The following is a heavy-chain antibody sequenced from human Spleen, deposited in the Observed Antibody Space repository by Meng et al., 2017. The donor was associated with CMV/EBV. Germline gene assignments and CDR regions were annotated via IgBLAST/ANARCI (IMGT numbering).Heavy chain of an antibody. V-gene: IGHV4-34*01. CDR3: ARGRVSGLDY. CDR2: INHSGST. CDR1: GGSFSGYY. Sequence: SLACAVDGGSFSGYYWSWIRQPPGKGLEWIGEINHSGSTNYNPSLKSRVTISVDTSKNQFSLKLSSVTAADTAVYYCARGRVSGLDYWGQGTLVTVSS. J-gene: IGHJ4*02. D-gene: IGHD5/OR15-5a*01.